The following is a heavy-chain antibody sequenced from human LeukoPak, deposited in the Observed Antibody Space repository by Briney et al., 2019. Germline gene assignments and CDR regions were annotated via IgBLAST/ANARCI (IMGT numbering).Heavy chain of an antibody. CDR2: IYHSGNS. CDR1: GGSISSYY. J-gene: IGHJ4*02. D-gene: IGHD6-19*01. Sequence: SETLSLTCTVSGGSISSYYWNWVRQPPGKGLEWIGFIYHSGNSNYNPSLKSRVTISVDTSKYQFSLRLSSVTAADTAVYYCARVSVAGTGPDYWGQGTLVTVSS. CDR3: ARVSVAGTGPDY. V-gene: IGHV4-59*01.